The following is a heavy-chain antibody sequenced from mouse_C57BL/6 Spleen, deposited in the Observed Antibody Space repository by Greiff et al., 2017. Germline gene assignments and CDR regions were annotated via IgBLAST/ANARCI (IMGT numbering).Heavy chain of an antibody. V-gene: IGHV1-64*01. Sequence: QVQLQQPGAELVKPGASVKLSCKASRYTFTSYWMHWVKQRPGQGLEWIGMIHPNSGSTNYNEKFKSKATLTVDKSSSTAYMQLSSLTSEDSAVYDCARPITTALFDYGGQGTTLTVSS. J-gene: IGHJ2*01. CDR3: ARPITTALFDY. CDR2: IHPNSGST. D-gene: IGHD1-1*01. CDR1: RYTFTSYW.